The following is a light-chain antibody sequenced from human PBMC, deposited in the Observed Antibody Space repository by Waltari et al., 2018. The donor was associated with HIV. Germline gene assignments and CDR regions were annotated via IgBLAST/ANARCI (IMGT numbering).Light chain of an antibody. CDR3: QQYFRTPPT. V-gene: IGKV4-1*01. CDR1: RSILYSSDNRNY. J-gene: IGKJ4*01. Sequence: DIVMTQSPDSLPVSLGERATINCTSSRSILYSSDNRNYLAWYQQKPRQPPKLLISWASTRESGVPDRFTGSGSGTDFTLTITGLQAEDVAVYHCQQYFRTPPTFGGGTKVEIK. CDR2: WAS.